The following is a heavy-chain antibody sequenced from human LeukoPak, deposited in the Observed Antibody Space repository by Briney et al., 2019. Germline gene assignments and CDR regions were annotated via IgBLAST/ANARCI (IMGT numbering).Heavy chain of an antibody. CDR1: GGSISSGDYY. J-gene: IGHJ5*02. V-gene: IGHV4-30-4*08. Sequence: SQTLSLTCTVSGGSISSGDYYWSWIRQPPGKGLEWIGYIYYSGSTYYNPSLKSRVTISVDTSKNQFSLKLSSVTAADTAVYYSARIGYCSGGSCYSNWFDPWGQGTLVTVSS. D-gene: IGHD2-15*01. CDR3: ARIGYCSGGSCYSNWFDP. CDR2: IYYSGST.